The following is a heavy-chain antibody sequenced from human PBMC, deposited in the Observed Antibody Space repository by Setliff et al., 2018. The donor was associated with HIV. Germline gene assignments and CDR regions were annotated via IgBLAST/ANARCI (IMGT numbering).Heavy chain of an antibody. V-gene: IGHV1-18*04. CDR1: GYTFTGYY. Sequence: ASVKVSCKASGYTFTGYYIHWVRQDPGQGLEWMGWISAYNGNTNFAQKLQGRVTMTTDTSTSTAYMELRSLRSDDTDVYYCARDPLIAVAYQRVDAFDIWGQGTMVTVSS. CDR3: ARDPLIAVAYQRVDAFDI. J-gene: IGHJ3*02. D-gene: IGHD6-19*01. CDR2: ISAYNGNT.